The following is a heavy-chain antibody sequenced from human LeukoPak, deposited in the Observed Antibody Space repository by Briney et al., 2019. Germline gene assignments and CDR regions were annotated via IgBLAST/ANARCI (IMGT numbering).Heavy chain of an antibody. CDR1: GGTFSSYA. CDR3: ARVENDAFDI. Sequence: SVKDSCKASGGTFSSYAISWVRQAPGQGLEWMGGIIPIFGTANYAQKFQGRVTITTDESTSTDYMELSSLRSEDTAVYYCARVENDAFDIWGQGTMVTVSS. J-gene: IGHJ3*02. CDR2: IIPIFGTA. V-gene: IGHV1-69*05.